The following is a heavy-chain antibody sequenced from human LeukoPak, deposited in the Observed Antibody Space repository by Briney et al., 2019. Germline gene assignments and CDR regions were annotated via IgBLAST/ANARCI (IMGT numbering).Heavy chain of an antibody. CDR2: IYYSGST. CDR3: ASGPPAAGFDY. Sequence: SETLSLTCTVSGGSISSYYWSWIRQPPGKGLEWIGYIYYSGSTNYNPSLKSRVTISVDTSKNQFSLKLSSVTTADTAVYYCASGPPAAGFDYWGQGTLVTVSS. CDR1: GGSISSYY. V-gene: IGHV4-59*01. J-gene: IGHJ4*02. D-gene: IGHD6-13*01.